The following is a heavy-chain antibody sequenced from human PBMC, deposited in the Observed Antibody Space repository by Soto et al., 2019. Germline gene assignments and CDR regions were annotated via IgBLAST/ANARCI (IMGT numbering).Heavy chain of an antibody. V-gene: IGHV4-59*01. J-gene: IGHJ4*02. CDR3: ARSGDSFGFTDY. Sequence: QVQLQESGPGLVKPSETLSLTCTVSGGSITGYYWTWIRQPPGKGLEWIGYVFYKGNTNDNPSLKSRVTISVDTSANQFSLRLSSVTAEDTAVYYCARSGDSFGFTDYWGQGTLVTVSS. CDR1: GGSITGYY. CDR2: VFYKGNT. D-gene: IGHD5-18*01.